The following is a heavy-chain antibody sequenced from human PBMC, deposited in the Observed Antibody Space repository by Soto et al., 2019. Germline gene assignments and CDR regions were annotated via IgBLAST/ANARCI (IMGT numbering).Heavy chain of an antibody. V-gene: IGHV2-5*02. CDR2: IYWDDDK. CDR1: GFSLTTSGVG. D-gene: IGHD3-3*01. Sequence: QITLNESGPTQVKPRQTLTLTCTFSGFSLTTSGVGVGWIRQSPGKAPEWLALIYWDDDKRDSPSLKRRLTITKDTAKNQVVLTMADLDPADTATYYCAHRVLRTVFGLVTTTAIYFDFWGQGTPVAVSS. CDR3: AHRVLRTVFGLVTTTAIYFDF. J-gene: IGHJ4*02.